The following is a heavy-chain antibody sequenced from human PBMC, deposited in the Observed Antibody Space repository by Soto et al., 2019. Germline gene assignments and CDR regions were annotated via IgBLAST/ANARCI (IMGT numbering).Heavy chain of an antibody. CDR2: ISPGSRYP. CDR1: GFTFGDYY. D-gene: IGHD2-15*01. Sequence: GGSLRLSCAGSGFTFGDYYMSWIRQAPGKGLEWLSYISPGSRYPAYADSVKGRFTISRDNAKRSLYLQMMSLTAEDTAIYYCVRGGGGGLFDPWGQGTMVTVSS. CDR3: VRGGGGGLFDP. V-gene: IGHV3-11*06. J-gene: IGHJ5*02.